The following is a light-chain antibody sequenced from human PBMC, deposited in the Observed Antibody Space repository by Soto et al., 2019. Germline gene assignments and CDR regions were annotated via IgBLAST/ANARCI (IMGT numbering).Light chain of an antibody. CDR2: DAS. CDR3: QNKNSYRT. J-gene: IGKJ2*01. CDR1: QSIGSS. V-gene: IGKV1-5*01. Sequence: DIQMTQSPSTLSASVGDRVTITCRASQSIGSSLAWYQQKTGKGPTLLIYDASTLESGVPSRFSGSGFGTEFTLTIRRLQTYDVAHFYCQNKNSYRTFGQGTKLEIK.